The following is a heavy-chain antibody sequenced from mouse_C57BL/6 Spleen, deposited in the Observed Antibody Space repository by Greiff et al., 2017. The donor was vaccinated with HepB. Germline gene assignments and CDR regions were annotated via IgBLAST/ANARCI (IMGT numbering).Heavy chain of an antibody. D-gene: IGHD1-1*01. CDR2: IDPSDSYT. Sequence: VQLQQSGAELVKPGASVKLSCKASGYTFTSYWMQWVKQRPGQGLEWIGEIDPSDSYTNYNQKFKGKATLTVDTSSSTAYMQLSSLTSEDSAVYYGAKFGTTVDYWGQGTTLTVSS. CDR3: AKFGTTVDY. V-gene: IGHV1-50*01. CDR1: GYTFTSYW. J-gene: IGHJ2*01.